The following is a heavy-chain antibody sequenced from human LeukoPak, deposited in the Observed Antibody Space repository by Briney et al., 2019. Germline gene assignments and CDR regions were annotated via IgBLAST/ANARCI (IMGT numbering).Heavy chain of an antibody. D-gene: IGHD3-10*01. Sequence: GESLKISFQASAYSFTSYWIAWARQMPGKGLEWMGIIYPGDSDTRYSPSFQGQVTISADKSISTAYLQWCSLKASDTAVYYCARRYYGLGREYNWCVPWGQGTLVTVSS. CDR2: IYPGDSDT. CDR1: AYSFTSYW. J-gene: IGHJ5*02. CDR3: ARRYYGLGREYNWCVP. V-gene: IGHV5-51*01.